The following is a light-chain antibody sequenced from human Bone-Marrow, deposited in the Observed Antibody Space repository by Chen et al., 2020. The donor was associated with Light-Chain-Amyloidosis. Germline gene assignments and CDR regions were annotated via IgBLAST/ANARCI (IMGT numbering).Light chain of an antibody. CDR2: DDS. CDR3: QVWDRSSDRPV. CDR1: NIGSTS. J-gene: IGLJ3*02. Sequence: SYVLTQPSSVSVAPGQTATIACGGNNIGSTSVHWYQQTPGQAPLLVVYDDSDRPSGIPARLSGANSGNTTTLTISRVEAGYEADYDCQVWDRSSDRPVFGGGTKLTVL. V-gene: IGLV3-21*02.